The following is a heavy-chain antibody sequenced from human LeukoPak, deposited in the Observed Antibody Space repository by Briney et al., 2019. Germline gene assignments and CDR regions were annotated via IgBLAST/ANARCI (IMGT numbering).Heavy chain of an antibody. CDR2: INSDGSST. D-gene: IGHD3/OR15-3a*01. J-gene: IGHJ3*02. Sequence: GGSLRLSCAASGFTFRSYGMHWVRQAPGKGLLWVSRINSDGSSTYYADSVKGRFTTSRDNAKNALHLQMNSLTAEDTAVYYCVLDLFSSFAFDIWGQGTMITVSS. CDR3: VLDLFSSFAFDI. CDR1: GFTFRSYG. V-gene: IGHV3-74*01.